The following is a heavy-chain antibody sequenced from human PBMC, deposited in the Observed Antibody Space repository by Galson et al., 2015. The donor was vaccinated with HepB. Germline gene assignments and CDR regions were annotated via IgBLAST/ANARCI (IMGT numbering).Heavy chain of an antibody. J-gene: IGHJ4*02. CDR2: IRSKPIGGTT. V-gene: IGHV3-49*03. CDR1: GFTFGDYT. CDR3: SRDFAGQLVAGTRFDY. Sequence: SLRLSCAASGFTFGDYTMSWFRQAPGEGLEWVGCIRSKPIGGTTEYAASVEGRFTISRDDSQSIAYLQMNSLKTGDTAVYYGSRDFAGQLVAGTRFDYWGQGTLVTVSS. D-gene: IGHD2-21*01.